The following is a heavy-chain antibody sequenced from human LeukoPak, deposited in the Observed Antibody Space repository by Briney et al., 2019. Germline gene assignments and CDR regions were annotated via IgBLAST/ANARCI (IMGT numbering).Heavy chain of an antibody. CDR3: ARHLYDKTGRPLDS. J-gene: IGHJ4*02. Sequence: SETLSLTCSVSGDSMNSGLSSWAWIRQPPGKGLEWIGTIYYSGSTGSTFYNPSLKSRVTISVDTSKNQFSLNLSSVTAADTAIYYCARHLYDKTGRPLDSWGQGTLVTVSS. CDR2: IYYSGST. CDR1: GDSMNSGLSS. D-gene: IGHD3-9*01. V-gene: IGHV4-39*01.